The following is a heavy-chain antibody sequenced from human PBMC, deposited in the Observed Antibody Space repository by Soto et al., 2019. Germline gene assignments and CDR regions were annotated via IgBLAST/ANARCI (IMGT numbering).Heavy chain of an antibody. CDR2: IYYRGST. J-gene: IGHJ4*02. V-gene: IGHV4-59*08. CDR1: GGSISPYY. D-gene: IGHD3-9*01. CDR3: ARHPGYYDVLTGYSTYYFDS. Sequence: PSETLSLTCTVSGGSISPYYWSWIRQPPQKGLEWIGYIYYRGSTDYNPSFKSRVTISVDTSKNQFSLRLSSVTAADTAVYYCARHPGYYDVLTGYSTYYFDSWGQGALVTVSS.